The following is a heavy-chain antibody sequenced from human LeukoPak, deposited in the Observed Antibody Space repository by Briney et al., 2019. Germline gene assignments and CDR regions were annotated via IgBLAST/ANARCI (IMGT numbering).Heavy chain of an antibody. CDR3: ARLIDDFDALDI. CDR1: ENTFTGYY. D-gene: IGHD1-1*01. Sequence: GASVKVSCKASENTFTGYYFHWVRQAPGQGLEWMGRISPNSGGTNYARKFQGRVTMTRDMSISTVYMEVSRLTSDDTAVYYCARLIDDFDALDIWGQGTMVTVSS. V-gene: IGHV1-2*06. CDR2: ISPNSGGT. J-gene: IGHJ3*02.